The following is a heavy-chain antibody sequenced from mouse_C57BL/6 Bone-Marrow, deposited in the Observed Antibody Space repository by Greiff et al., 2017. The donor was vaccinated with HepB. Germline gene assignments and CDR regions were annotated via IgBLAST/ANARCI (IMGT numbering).Heavy chain of an antibody. V-gene: IGHV1-64*01. CDR2: IHPNSGST. D-gene: IGHD2-1*01. CDR3: ARGIYYGNYYFDY. CDR1: GYTFTSYW. Sequence: QVQLQQPGAELVKPGASVKLSCKASGYTFTSYWMHWVKQRPGQGLEWIGMIHPNSGSTNYNEKFKSKATLTVDNSSSTAYMQLSSLTSEDSAVYDSARGIYYGNYYFDYWGQGTTLTVSS. J-gene: IGHJ2*01.